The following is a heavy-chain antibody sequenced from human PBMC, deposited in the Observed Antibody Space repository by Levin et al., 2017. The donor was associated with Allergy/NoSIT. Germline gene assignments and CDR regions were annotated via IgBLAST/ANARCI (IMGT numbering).Heavy chain of an antibody. CDR1: GFTFSSYA. CDR2: ISYDGSNK. CDR3: ARGGSGSYWGGWFDP. J-gene: IGHJ5*02. D-gene: IGHD1-26*01. Sequence: GGSLRLSCAASGFTFSSYAMHWVRQAPGKGLEWVAVISYDGSNKYYADSVKGRFTISRDNSKNTLYLQMNSLRAEDTAVYYCARGGSGSYWGGWFDPWGQGTLVTVSS. V-gene: IGHV3-30*04.